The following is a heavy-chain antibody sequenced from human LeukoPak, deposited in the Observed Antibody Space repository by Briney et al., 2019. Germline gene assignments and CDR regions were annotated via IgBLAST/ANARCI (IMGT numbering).Heavy chain of an antibody. Sequence: ASVKVSCKASGGTFSSYAISWVRQAPGQGLEWMGGIIPIFGTANYAQKFQGRVTITADESTSTAYMELSSLRSEDTAVYYCARDARRRYCSSTSCYWGWFDPWGQGTLVTVSS. D-gene: IGHD2-2*01. CDR3: ARDARRRYCSSTSCYWGWFDP. J-gene: IGHJ5*02. CDR2: IIPIFGTA. CDR1: GGTFSSYA. V-gene: IGHV1-69*01.